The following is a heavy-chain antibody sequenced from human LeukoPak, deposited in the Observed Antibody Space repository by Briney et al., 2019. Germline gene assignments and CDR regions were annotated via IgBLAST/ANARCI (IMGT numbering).Heavy chain of an antibody. Sequence: SETLSLTCTVSGGSISSYYWSWIRQPAGKGLEWIGHIYTSGNTNYNYNPSLKSRVTISVDTSKNQFSLKLSSVTAADTAVYYCARSIVGASDWFDPWGQGTLVTVSS. CDR3: ARSIVGASDWFDP. CDR1: GGSISSYY. J-gene: IGHJ5*02. V-gene: IGHV4-4*07. D-gene: IGHD1-26*01. CDR2: IYTSGNTNY.